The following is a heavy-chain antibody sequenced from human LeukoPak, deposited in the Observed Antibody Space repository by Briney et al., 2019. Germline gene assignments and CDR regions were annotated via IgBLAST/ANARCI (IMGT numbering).Heavy chain of an antibody. CDR1: GFTFSSYY. CDR2: IKDDGSED. CDR3: ARVYQGVAIFDGIDY. V-gene: IGHV3-7*01. J-gene: IGHJ4*02. Sequence: PGGSLRLSCAASGFTFSSYYMTWVRQAPGKGLEWVATIKDDGSEDYYLDSVKGRFTISRDNAKSSMWLQMSSLRAEDTAVYYCARVYQGVAIFDGIDYWGQGTLVTVSP. D-gene: IGHD3-3*01.